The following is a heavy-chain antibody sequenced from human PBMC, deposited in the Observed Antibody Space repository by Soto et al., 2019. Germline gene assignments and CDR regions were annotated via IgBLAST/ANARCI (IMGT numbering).Heavy chain of an antibody. V-gene: IGHV5-10-1*01. CDR1: GYSFAGYW. CDR2: IDPSDSQT. J-gene: IGHJ4*02. D-gene: IGHD3-22*01. CDR3: ARQIYDSDTGPNFQYYFDS. Sequence: GESLKISCKGSGYSFAGYWITWVRQKPGKGLEWMGRIDPSDSQTYYSPSFRGHVTISVTKSITTVFLQWSSLRASDTAMYYRARQIYDSDTGPNFQYYFDSWGQGTPVTVSS.